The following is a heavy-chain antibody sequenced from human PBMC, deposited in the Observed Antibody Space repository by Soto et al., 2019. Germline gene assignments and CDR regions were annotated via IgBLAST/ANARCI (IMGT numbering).Heavy chain of an antibody. Sequence: ASVKVSCKASGYTFTSYDINWVRQATGQGLEWMGWMNPNSGNTGYAQKFQGRVTMTRNTSISTAYMELSSLRSGDTAVYYCARGRDVVVVAAMGYMDVWGKGTTVTVSS. D-gene: IGHD2-15*01. CDR3: ARGRDVVVVAAMGYMDV. V-gene: IGHV1-8*01. CDR2: MNPNSGNT. CDR1: GYTFTSYD. J-gene: IGHJ6*03.